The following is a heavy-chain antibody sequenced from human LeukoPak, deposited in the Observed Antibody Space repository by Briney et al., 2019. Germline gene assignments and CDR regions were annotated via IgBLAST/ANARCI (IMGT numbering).Heavy chain of an antibody. Sequence: PGGSLRLSCAASGFTFSTYAMNWVRQAPGKGLEWVAVRSYDGSNKYYADSVKGRFTISRDNSKNTLYLQMNSLRAEDTAVYYCARGEIAVAGYFDYWGQGTLVTVSS. CDR1: GFTFSTYA. CDR3: ARGEIAVAGYFDY. CDR2: RSYDGSNK. J-gene: IGHJ4*02. D-gene: IGHD6-19*01. V-gene: IGHV3-30-3*01.